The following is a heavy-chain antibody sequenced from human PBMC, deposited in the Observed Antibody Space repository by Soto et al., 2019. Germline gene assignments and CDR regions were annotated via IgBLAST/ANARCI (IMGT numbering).Heavy chain of an antibody. V-gene: IGHV4-59*03. CDR2: VYDSGST. CDR3: ARGWSSSWTY. Sequence: SETLSLTCIVSAGSISGYFWSWIRQPPGKGLEWIAFVYDSGSTNYNPSLKSRVTVSVDTSNNQFSLKLISVTAADTAVYYCARGWSSSWTYWGQGTLVTVYS. CDR1: AGSISGYF. D-gene: IGHD6-13*01. J-gene: IGHJ4*02.